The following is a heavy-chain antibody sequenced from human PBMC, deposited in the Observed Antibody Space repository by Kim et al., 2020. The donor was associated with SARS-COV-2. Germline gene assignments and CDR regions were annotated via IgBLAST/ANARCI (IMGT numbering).Heavy chain of an antibody. Sequence: GDSLKISCKGSGYSFTSYWISWVRQMPGKGLEWMGRIDPSDSYTNYSPFFQGHVTISADKSISTAYLQWSSLKASDTAMYYCARYCSSTSCDIYGMDVWGQGTTVTVSS. CDR2: IDPSDSYT. CDR1: GYSFTSYW. D-gene: IGHD2-2*01. CDR3: ARYCSSTSCDIYGMDV. J-gene: IGHJ6*02. V-gene: IGHV5-10-1*01.